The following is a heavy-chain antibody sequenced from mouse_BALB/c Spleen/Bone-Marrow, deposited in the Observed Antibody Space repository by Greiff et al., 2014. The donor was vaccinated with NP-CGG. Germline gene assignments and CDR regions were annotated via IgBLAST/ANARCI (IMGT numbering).Heavy chain of an antibody. CDR1: GYTFTDYY. CDR3: ARAASLDY. Sequence: VKLMESGAELARPGASVKLSCKASGYTFTDYYVSWVKQRTGQGLEWIGEIYPGSGNTYYNEKFKGKATLTADRSSSTAYMQLSSLTSEDSAVYLCARAASLDYWGQGTSVTVSS. V-gene: IGHV1-77*01. J-gene: IGHJ4*01. CDR2: IYPGSGNT.